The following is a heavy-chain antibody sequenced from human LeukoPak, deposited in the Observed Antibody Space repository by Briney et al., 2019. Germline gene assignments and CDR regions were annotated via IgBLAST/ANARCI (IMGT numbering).Heavy chain of an antibody. CDR3: AKDIKGTNYYYYGLGA. Sequence: PGGSLRLSCAASGFTFSNSAMTWVRQAPGNGLDWVSAINGDGGRTYHADSVKGRFTISRDNSKNTLYLQMNSLRVEDTAVYYCAKDIKGTNYYYYGLGAWGQGATVTVSS. V-gene: IGHV3-23*01. CDR2: INGDGGRT. CDR1: GFTFSNSA. D-gene: IGHD1-14*01. J-gene: IGHJ6*02.